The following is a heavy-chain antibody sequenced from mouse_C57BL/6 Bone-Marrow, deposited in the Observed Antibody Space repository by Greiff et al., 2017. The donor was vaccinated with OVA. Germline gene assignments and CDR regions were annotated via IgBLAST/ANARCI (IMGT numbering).Heavy chain of an antibody. J-gene: IGHJ2*01. CDR1: GYTFTSYG. CDR2: IYPRSGNT. V-gene: IGHV1-81*01. CDR3: ASRGLRRRFDY. D-gene: IGHD2-4*01. Sequence: QVQLQQSGAELARPGASVKLSCKASGYTFTSYGISWVKQRTGQGLEWIGEIYPRSGNTYYNEKFKGKATLTADKSSSTAYMELRSLTSEDSAVYFCASRGLRRRFDYWGQGTTLTVSS.